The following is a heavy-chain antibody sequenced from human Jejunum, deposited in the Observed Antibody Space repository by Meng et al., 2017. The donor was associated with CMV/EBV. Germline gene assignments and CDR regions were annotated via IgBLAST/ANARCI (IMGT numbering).Heavy chain of an antibody. Sequence: YGFHWVRQAPGRGLEWVAFIRYDGNNKSYADSVKGRFTISRDNSKNTLYLQMNSLRAEDTAVYYCAKEMIGAIAARPLHYFDYWGQGTRVTVSS. V-gene: IGHV3-30*02. D-gene: IGHD6-6*01. CDR2: IRYDGNNK. CDR3: AKEMIGAIAARPLHYFDY. J-gene: IGHJ4*02. CDR1: YG.